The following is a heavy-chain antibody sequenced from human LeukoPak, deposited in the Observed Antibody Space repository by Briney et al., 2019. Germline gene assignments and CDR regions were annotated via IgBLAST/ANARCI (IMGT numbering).Heavy chain of an antibody. CDR2: ISAYNGNT. D-gene: IGHD1-26*01. V-gene: IGHV1-18*01. CDR1: GYTFTSYG. J-gene: IGHJ3*02. Sequence: ASVKVSCKASGYTFTSYGISWVRQAPGQGLEWMGWISAYNGNTNYAQKLQGRVTMTTDTSTSTAYMELRSLTSDDPPVYYCARERTTLLSGRDAFDIWGQGTIVTVSS. CDR3: ARERTTLLSGRDAFDI.